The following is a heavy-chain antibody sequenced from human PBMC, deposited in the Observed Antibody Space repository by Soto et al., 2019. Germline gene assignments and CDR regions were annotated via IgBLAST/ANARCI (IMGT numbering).Heavy chain of an antibody. CDR2: ISPYDGDT. J-gene: IGHJ5*02. V-gene: IGHV1-18*01. Sequence: QVQLVQSGVEAKKPGASVKVSCKASGYTFTTYGISWVRQAPGQGLEWMGWISPYDGDTNYADTLQGRVTLTTDTSTTTAYMELRSLRSDDTAMYYCARDHGGSYQADSFDPWGQGTLVIVSS. CDR1: GYTFTTYG. CDR3: ARDHGGSYQADSFDP. D-gene: IGHD1-26*01.